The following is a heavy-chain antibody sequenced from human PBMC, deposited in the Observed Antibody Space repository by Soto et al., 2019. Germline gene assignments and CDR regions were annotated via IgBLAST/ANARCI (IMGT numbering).Heavy chain of an antibody. CDR3: ARYALGHWFDP. Sequence: QVQLVQSGAEVKKPGSSVKVSCKASGGIFSSYTISWVRQAPGQGLEWMGRIIPILGIANYAQKFQGRVTITADKSTSTAYMELSSLRSEDTAVYYCARYALGHWFDPWGQGTLVTVSS. D-gene: IGHD2-2*01. CDR2: IIPILGIA. J-gene: IGHJ5*02. CDR1: GGIFSSYT. V-gene: IGHV1-69*02.